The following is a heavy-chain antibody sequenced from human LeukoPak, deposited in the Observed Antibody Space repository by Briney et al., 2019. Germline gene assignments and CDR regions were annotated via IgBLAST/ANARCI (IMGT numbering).Heavy chain of an antibody. D-gene: IGHD4-11*01. Sequence: SETLSLTCTVSGGSISSYYWSWIRQPAGKGLEWIGYIYSSGSTYYNPSLKSRVTMSIDTSNSQFSLKLSSVTAADTAVYYCARDRLRYSNYYFDYWGQGTLVTVSS. CDR3: ARDRLRYSNYYFDY. CDR2: IYSSGST. J-gene: IGHJ4*02. CDR1: GGSISSYY. V-gene: IGHV4-59*06.